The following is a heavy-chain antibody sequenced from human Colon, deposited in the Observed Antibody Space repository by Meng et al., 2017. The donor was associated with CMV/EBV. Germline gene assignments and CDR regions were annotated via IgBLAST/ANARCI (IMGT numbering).Heavy chain of an antibody. CDR3: ARASSVAVIYYLGMDV. V-gene: IGHV6-1*01. D-gene: IGHD3-22*01. CDR1: GDSVSSNTAA. CDR2: TFYRSKWYN. J-gene: IGHJ6*02. Sequence: SQTLSLTCGISGDSVSSNTAAWNWIRQSPSRGLEWLGRTFYRSKWYNDYGPSVKGRVTINPDTSKNQFSLHLNSVTPEDTAVYYCARASSVAVIYYLGMDVWGLGTTVTVTS.